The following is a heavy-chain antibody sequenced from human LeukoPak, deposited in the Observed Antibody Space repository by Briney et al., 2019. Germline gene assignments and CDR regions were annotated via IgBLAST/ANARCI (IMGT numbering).Heavy chain of an antibody. CDR3: ASSGNYRIYYFDY. Sequence: PGGSLRLSCAASGFTFSSYWMHWVRQAPGKGLVWVSRINSDGSSTSYADSVKGRFTISRENSKNTLYLEMNSLRAEDTAVYYCASSGNYRIYYFDYWGQGALVTVSS. CDR1: GFTFSSYW. D-gene: IGHD1-26*01. CDR2: INSDGSST. V-gene: IGHV3-74*01. J-gene: IGHJ4*02.